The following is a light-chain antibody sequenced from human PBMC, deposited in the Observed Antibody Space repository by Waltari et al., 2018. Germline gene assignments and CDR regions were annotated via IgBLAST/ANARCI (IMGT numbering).Light chain of an antibody. CDR3: QRYSGYPPT. J-gene: IGKJ4*01. CDR2: KAS. CDR1: QSINTW. Sequence: DIQMTQSPSTLSASVGDRITITCRASQSINTWLAWYQQKPGKAPKLLISKASSLQSEVPSRFSGSGFGTEFTLTISSLQPDDSATYYCQRYSGYPPTFCGGTKVEIK. V-gene: IGKV1-5*03.